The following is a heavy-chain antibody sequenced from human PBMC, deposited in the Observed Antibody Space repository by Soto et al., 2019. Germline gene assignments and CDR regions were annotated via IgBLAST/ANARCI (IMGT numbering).Heavy chain of an antibody. Sequence: PGESLKISCKGSGYSFTSYWIGWVRQMPGKGLEWMGIIYPGDSDTRYSPSFQGQVTISADKSISTAYLQWSSLKASDTAMYYFARHGKYSSSWYTEFYYYGMDVWGQGTTVTVSS. CDR1: GYSFTSYW. J-gene: IGHJ6*02. CDR3: ARHGKYSSSWYTEFYYYGMDV. CDR2: IYPGDSDT. V-gene: IGHV5-51*01. D-gene: IGHD6-13*01.